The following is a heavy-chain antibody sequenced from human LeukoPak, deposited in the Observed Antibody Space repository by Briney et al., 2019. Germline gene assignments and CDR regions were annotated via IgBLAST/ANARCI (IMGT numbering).Heavy chain of an antibody. CDR1: GYTFTSYY. V-gene: IGHV1-46*01. CDR2: INPSGGST. J-gene: IGHJ4*02. D-gene: IGHD3-22*01. Sequence: ASVKVSCKASGYTFTSYYMHWVRQAPGQGLEWMGIINPSGGSTSYAQKFQGRVTMTRDTSTSTVYMELSSLRSEDTAVYYCARDSHYYYDSSGYLFAYWGQGTLVTVSS. CDR3: ARDSHYYYDSSGYLFAY.